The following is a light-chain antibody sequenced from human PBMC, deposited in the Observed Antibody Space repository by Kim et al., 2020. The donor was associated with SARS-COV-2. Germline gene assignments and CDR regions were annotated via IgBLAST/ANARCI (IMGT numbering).Light chain of an antibody. CDR1: QSVSSSY. CDR3: QQYGSS. J-gene: IGKJ1*01. CDR2: GAS. V-gene: IGKV3-20*01. Sequence: EIVLTQSPGTLSLSPGVRATLSCRASQSVSSSYLAWYQQKPGQAPRLLIYGASSRATGIPDRFSGSGSGTDFTLTISRLEPEDFAVYYCQQYGSSFGQGTKVDIK.